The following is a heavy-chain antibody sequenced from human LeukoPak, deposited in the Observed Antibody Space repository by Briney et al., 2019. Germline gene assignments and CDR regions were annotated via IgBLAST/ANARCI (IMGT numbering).Heavy chain of an antibody. V-gene: IGHV3-30*02. CDR2: IRFDGSKD. Sequence: GGSLRLSCAASGFTFRRFAMDWVRQAPGKGLEWVAFIRFDGSKDYYADSVKGRFTISRDNSKNTLYLQMNSLRAEDTAVYYCAKDRYSSGWYDYFDYWGQGTLVTVSS. CDR3: AKDRYSSGWYDYFDY. D-gene: IGHD6-19*01. CDR1: GFTFRRFA. J-gene: IGHJ4*02.